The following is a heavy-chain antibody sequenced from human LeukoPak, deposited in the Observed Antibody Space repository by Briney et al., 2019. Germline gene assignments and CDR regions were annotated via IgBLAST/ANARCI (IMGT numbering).Heavy chain of an antibody. CDR3: ARSPSGVAVAGYFDY. V-gene: IGHV5-10-1*01. D-gene: IGHD6-19*01. CDR2: IDPSDSYT. J-gene: IGHJ4*02. Sequence: GESLKISCKGSGYSFTSYWISWVRQMPGKGLEWMGRIDPSDSYTNYSPSFQGHVTIPADKSISTAYLQWSSLKASDTAMYYCARSPSGVAVAGYFDYWGQGTLVTVSS. CDR1: GYSFTSYW.